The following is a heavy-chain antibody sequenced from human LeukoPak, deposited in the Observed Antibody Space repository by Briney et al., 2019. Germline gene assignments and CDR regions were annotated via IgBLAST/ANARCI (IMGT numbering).Heavy chain of an antibody. D-gene: IGHD3-3*01. CDR3: ARDQVHDFWSGYYYYYYGMDV. Sequence: PGGSLRLSCAASGFTFSSYGMHWVRQAPGMGLEWVAVIWYDGSNKYYADSVKGRFTISRDNSKNTLYLQMNSLRAEDTAVYYCARDQVHDFWSGYYYYYYGMDVWGQGTTVTVSS. J-gene: IGHJ6*02. CDR1: GFTFSSYG. CDR2: IWYDGSNK. V-gene: IGHV3-33*01.